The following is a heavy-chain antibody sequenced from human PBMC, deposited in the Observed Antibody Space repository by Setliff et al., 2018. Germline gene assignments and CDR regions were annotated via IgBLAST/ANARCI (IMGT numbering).Heavy chain of an antibody. J-gene: IGHJ4*02. CDR1: GGSLSTTNVY. D-gene: IGHD5-12*01. V-gene: IGHV4-39*07. Sequence: SETLSLTCTVSGGSLSTTNVYWGWVRQPPGKGLEWIGSVYYSGTAYYNPSLKSRVTVIVDTSKNQFSLRLSSVTAADTAVYYCARGGTFRYFDYWGQGTPVTVSS. CDR2: VYYSGTA. CDR3: ARGGTFRYFDY.